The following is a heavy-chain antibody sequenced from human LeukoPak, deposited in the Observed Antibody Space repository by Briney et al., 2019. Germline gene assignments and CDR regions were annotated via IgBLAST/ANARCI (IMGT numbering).Heavy chain of an antibody. CDR3: ARDTKGGVSGRRYGMDV. J-gene: IGHJ6*04. D-gene: IGHD3-16*01. CDR2: ISSSSSYI. V-gene: IGHV3-21*01. Sequence: GGSLRLSCAASGFTFSSYSMNWVRQAPGKGLEWVPSISSSSSYIYYADSVKGRFTISRDNAKNSLYLQMNSLRAEDTAVYYCARDTKGGVSGRRYGMDVWGKGTTVTVSS. CDR1: GFTFSSYS.